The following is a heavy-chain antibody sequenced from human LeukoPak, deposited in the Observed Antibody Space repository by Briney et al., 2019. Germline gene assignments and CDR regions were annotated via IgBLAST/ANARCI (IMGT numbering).Heavy chain of an antibody. D-gene: IGHD2-15*01. Sequence: SETLSLTCAVSGGSISSGGYSWSWIRQPPGKGLEWIGYIYHSGSTYYNPSLKSRVTISVDRSKNQFSLKLSSVTAADTAVYYCARDDKGSGYFDLWGRGTLVTVSS. V-gene: IGHV4-30-2*01. CDR2: IYHSGST. CDR3: ARDDKGSGYFDL. CDR1: GGSISSGGYS. J-gene: IGHJ2*01.